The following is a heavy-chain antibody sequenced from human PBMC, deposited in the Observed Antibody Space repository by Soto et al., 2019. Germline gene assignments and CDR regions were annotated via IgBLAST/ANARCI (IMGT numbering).Heavy chain of an antibody. D-gene: IGHD1-1*01. CDR3: ARGVRYTENYYFGMDL. V-gene: IGHV3-74*01. J-gene: IGHJ6*02. CDR1: GFTLSNFW. Sequence: GGSLRLSCAASGFTLSNFWMHWVRHAPGKGLEWVSRINSDGRSTSYVDSVKGRFTISRDNANNTLYLEMNNLRAEDTAVYCGARGVRYTENYYFGMDLWGQGTKDTVSS. CDR2: INSDGRST.